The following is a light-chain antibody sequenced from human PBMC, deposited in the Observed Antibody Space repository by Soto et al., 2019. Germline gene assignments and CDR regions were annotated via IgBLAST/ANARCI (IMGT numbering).Light chain of an antibody. Sequence: QSVLTQPASVSGSPGQSITISCTGTSSDVGSYNLVSWYQQHPGKAPKLMIYEGSKRPSGVSNRFSGSKSGNTASLTISGLQAEDEADYYCCSYTSSSTPHVVFGGGTKVTVL. CDR2: EGS. CDR1: SSDVGSYNL. J-gene: IGLJ2*01. CDR3: CSYTSSSTPHVV. V-gene: IGLV2-14*02.